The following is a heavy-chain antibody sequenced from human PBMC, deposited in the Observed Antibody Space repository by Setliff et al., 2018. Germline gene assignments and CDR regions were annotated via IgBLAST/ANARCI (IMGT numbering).Heavy chain of an antibody. CDR3: ARGRPTANPYYYYYMDV. V-gene: IGHV1-8*02. CDR2: MNPNSGRT. D-gene: IGHD4-4*01. J-gene: IGHJ6*03. CDR1: GYTFTAYD. Sequence: ASVKVSCKASGYTFTAYDIVWVRQATGQGLEWMGWMNPNSGRTGYPQKFQGRVTMTRDTSASTAYMDLSSLRSDDMAVYYCARGRPTANPYYYYYMDVWGKGTTVTVSS.